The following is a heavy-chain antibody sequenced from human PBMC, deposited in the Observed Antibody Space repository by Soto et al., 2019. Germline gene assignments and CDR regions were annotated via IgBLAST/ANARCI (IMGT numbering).Heavy chain of an antibody. D-gene: IGHD3-22*01. J-gene: IGHJ4*03. CDR3: VQRGYYSRSALES. Sequence: ASVKVSCKASGFTFTSSAVQWVRQARGQRLEWIGWIVVGSGNTNYAQKFQERVTITRDMSTSTAYMELSSLRSEDTAVYYCVQRGYYSRSALESWGHGTVGNVSS. V-gene: IGHV1-58*01. CDR1: GFTFTSSA. CDR2: IVVGSGNT.